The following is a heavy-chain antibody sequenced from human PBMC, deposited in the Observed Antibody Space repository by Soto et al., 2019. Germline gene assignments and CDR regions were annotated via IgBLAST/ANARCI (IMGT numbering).Heavy chain of an antibody. CDR3: ARSYLIAAAGTSSYWFDP. V-gene: IGHV1-69*16. D-gene: IGHD6-13*01. CDR2: IIPILGTA. J-gene: IGHJ5*02. CDR1: GGTFSSYT. Sequence: ASVKVSCKASGGTFSSYTISWVRQAPGQGLEWMGGIIPILGTANYAQKFQGRVTITRDTSASTAYMELSSLRSEDTAVYYCARSYLIAAAGTSSYWFDPWGQGTLVTVSS.